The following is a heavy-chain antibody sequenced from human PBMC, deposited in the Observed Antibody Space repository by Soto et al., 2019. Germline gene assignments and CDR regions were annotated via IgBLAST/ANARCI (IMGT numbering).Heavy chain of an antibody. V-gene: IGHV5-51*01. D-gene: IGHD2-2*01. CDR2: IYPGDSDT. Sequence: PGESLKISCKGSGYSFATYWIAWVRHMPGKGLEWMGIIYPGDSDTRYSPSFQGQVTISADKSISTAYLQWSSLKVSDTAMYYCARSHIVLGAAARSSHYCGQGSLVTGSA. CDR3: ARSHIVLGAAARSSHY. J-gene: IGHJ4*02. CDR1: GYSFATYW.